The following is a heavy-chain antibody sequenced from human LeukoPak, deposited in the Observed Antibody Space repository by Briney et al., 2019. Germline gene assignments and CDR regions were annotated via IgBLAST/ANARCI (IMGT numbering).Heavy chain of an antibody. CDR3: ARGKLVEDYDSSGYSYAFDI. V-gene: IGHV1-2*06. D-gene: IGHD3-22*01. Sequence: ASVKVSCKASGYTFTGYYMHRVRQAPGQGLEWMGRINPNSGGTNYAQKFQGRVTMTRDTSISTAYMELSRLRSDDTAVYYCARGKLVEDYDSSGYSYAFDIWGQGTVVTVSS. CDR1: GYTFTGYY. J-gene: IGHJ3*02. CDR2: INPNSGGT.